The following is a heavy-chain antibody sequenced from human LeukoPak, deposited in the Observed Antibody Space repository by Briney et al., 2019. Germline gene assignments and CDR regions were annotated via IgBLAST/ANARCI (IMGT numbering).Heavy chain of an antibody. D-gene: IGHD3-22*01. J-gene: IGHJ4*02. CDR3: AKAFWSYYYDSSGYYLDY. CDR1: GFTFSSYA. Sequence: GGSLRLSCAVSGFTFSSYAMSWVRQAPGKGREWVSAISGSGGSTYYADSVKGRFTISRDNSKNTLYLQMNSLRAEDTAVYYCAKAFWSYYYDSSGYYLDYWGQGTLVTVSS. V-gene: IGHV3-23*01. CDR2: ISGSGGST.